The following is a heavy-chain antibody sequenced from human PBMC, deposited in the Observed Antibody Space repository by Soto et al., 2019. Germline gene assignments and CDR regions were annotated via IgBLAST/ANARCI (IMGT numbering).Heavy chain of an antibody. CDR2: IKQDGSEK. CDR3: ARDQGSGDYYYGMDV. CDR1: GFTFSSYW. Sequence: EVQLVESGGGLVQPGGSLRLSCAASGFTFSSYWMSWVRQAPGKGLEWVANIKQDGSEKYYVDSVKGRFTISRDNAKNSLYLQMNSLRAEDTAVYYCARDQGSGDYYYGMDVWCQGTTVTVSS. V-gene: IGHV3-7*05. D-gene: IGHD6-19*01. J-gene: IGHJ6*02.